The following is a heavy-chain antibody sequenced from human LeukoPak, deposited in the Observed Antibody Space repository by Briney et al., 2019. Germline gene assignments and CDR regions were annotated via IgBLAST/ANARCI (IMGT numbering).Heavy chain of an antibody. Sequence: GGSLRLSCVASGFSFSSYWMSWVRQTPGKGLEWVANIKQEGSARYYVDSVTGRFTISRDNAMNSLYLQMNSLRVEDTAVYYCARDPGIAAAGTVGYFDSWGQGILGTVSA. CDR2: IKQEGSAR. CDR3: ARDPGIAAAGTVGYFDS. D-gene: IGHD6-13*01. V-gene: IGHV3-7*01. J-gene: IGHJ4*02. CDR1: GFSFSSYW.